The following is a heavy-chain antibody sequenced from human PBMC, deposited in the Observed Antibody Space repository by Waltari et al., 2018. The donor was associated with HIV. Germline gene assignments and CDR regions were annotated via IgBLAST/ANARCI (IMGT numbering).Heavy chain of an antibody. Sequence: EVQLMESGGGLVQPGGSLRVSCVVSGFTLDTTGMTWVRQIPGRVLEWVSSISASDNSTHYGDSVKGRFTISRDISKSAVCLQMDNLRGDDTATYYCAKESFAATGPLEWWGQGVLVTV. CDR2: ISASDNST. CDR1: GFTLDTTG. CDR3: AKESFAATGPLEW. V-gene: IGHV3-23*01. D-gene: IGHD2-8*02. J-gene: IGHJ4*02.